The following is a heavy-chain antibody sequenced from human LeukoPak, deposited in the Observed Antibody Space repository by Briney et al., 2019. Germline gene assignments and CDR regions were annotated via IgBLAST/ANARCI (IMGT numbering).Heavy chain of an antibody. V-gene: IGHV3-30*18. D-gene: IGHD1-14*01. Sequence: GGSLRLSCAASGFTFSTSGMHWVRQAPGKGLEWVAVLSHDGSSRYYRDSVKGRFTISRDNSKNTLYLQMNSLRPEDTAVYFCAKTTFDYRGQGTLVTVSS. CDR1: GFTFSTSG. CDR2: LSHDGSSR. CDR3: AKTTFDY. J-gene: IGHJ4*02.